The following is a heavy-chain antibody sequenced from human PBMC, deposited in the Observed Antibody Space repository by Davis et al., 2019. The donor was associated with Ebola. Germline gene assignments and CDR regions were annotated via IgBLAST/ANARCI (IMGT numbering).Heavy chain of an antibody. Sequence: GESLKISCAASGFTFSSHAMSWVRQAPGKGLEWASAISGSGGSTYYADSVKGRFTISRDNSKNTLYLQMNSLRAEDTAVYYCARGWELHFDYWGQGTLVTVSS. D-gene: IGHD1-26*01. CDR2: ISGSGGST. CDR1: GFTFSSHA. J-gene: IGHJ4*02. CDR3: ARGWELHFDY. V-gene: IGHV3-23*01.